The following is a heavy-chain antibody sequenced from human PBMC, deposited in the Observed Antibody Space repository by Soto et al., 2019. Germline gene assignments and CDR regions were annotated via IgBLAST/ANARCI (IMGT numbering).Heavy chain of an antibody. CDR1: GFTFSDHY. CDR2: SRNKANSYTT. V-gene: IGHV3-72*01. CDR3: ARDLGS. J-gene: IGHJ5*02. Sequence: EVQLVESGGGLVQPGGSLRLSCAASGFTFSDHYMDWVRQAPGMGLEWVGRSRNKANSYTTEYAASVRGRFTISRDDSKNSLYLQMNSLKTEDTAVYYCARDLGSWGQGTLVTVSS.